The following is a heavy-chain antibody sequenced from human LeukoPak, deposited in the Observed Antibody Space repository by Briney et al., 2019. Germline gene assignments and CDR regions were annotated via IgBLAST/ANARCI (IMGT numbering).Heavy chain of an antibody. D-gene: IGHD6-13*01. V-gene: IGHV3-30*02. CDR2: IRYDGSDE. CDR3: AKDRPNLAAAGRHYFDY. J-gene: IGHJ4*02. CDR1: GFIFGDYG. Sequence: PGGSLRLSCTASGFIFGDYGMHWVRQAPGKGLEWVASIRYDGSDEYPPQFVKGRFTISRDNSKNTLYLHMTSLGLEDTAVYFCAKDRPNLAAAGRHYFDYWGRGTLVTVSS.